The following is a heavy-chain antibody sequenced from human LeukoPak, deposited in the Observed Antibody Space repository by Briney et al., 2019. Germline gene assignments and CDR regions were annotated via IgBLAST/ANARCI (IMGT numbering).Heavy chain of an antibody. CDR3: AREGPRISGSPRY. CDR1: GYTFTGYY. J-gene: IGHJ4*02. Sequence: ASVKVSCKASGYTFTGYYMHWVRQAPGQGLEWMGWINPNSGGTNYAQKFRGRVTMTRDTSISTAYMELSRLRSDDTAVYYCAREGPRISGSPRYWGQGTLVTVSS. D-gene: IGHD1-26*01. V-gene: IGHV1-2*02. CDR2: INPNSGGT.